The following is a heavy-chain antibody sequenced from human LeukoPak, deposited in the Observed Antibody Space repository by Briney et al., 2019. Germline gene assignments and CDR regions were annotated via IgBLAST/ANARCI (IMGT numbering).Heavy chain of an antibody. J-gene: IGHJ4*02. V-gene: IGHV3-30*04. Sequence: GGSLRLTCAASGFTFSSYAMHWVRQAPGKGLEWVAVISFDGSNKYYADSVKGRFTISRDNSKNTLYLQMNSLRAEDTAVYYCATPEKQWHIFDYWGQGTLVTVSS. D-gene: IGHD6-19*01. CDR2: ISFDGSNK. CDR1: GFTFSSYA. CDR3: ATPEKQWHIFDY.